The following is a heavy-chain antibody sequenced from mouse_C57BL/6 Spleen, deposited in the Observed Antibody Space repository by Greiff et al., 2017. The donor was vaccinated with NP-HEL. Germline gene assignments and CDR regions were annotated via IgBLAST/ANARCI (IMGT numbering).Heavy chain of an antibody. Sequence: EVNLVESGEGLVKPGGSLKLSCAASGFTFSSYAMSWVRQTPEKRLEWVAYISSGGDYIYYADTVKGRFTISRDNARNTLYLQMSSLKSEDTAMYYCTRGGDGSSPYWYFDVWGTGTTVTISS. V-gene: IGHV5-9-1*02. CDR3: TRGGDGSSPYWYFDV. J-gene: IGHJ1*03. CDR2: ISSGGDYI. D-gene: IGHD1-1*01. CDR1: GFTFSSYA.